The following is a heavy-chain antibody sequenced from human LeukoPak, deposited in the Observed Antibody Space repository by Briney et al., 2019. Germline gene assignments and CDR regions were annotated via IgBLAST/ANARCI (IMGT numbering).Heavy chain of an antibody. CDR2: FDPEDGET. Sequence: ASVKVTCKVSGYTLTELSMHWVRQAPGKGLEWMGGFDPEDGETIYAQKFQGRVTMTEDTSTDTAYMELSRLRSEDTAVYYCATDPSCTNGVCSYWYFDLWGRGTLVTVSS. V-gene: IGHV1-24*01. CDR3: ATDPSCTNGVCSYWYFDL. D-gene: IGHD2-8*01. CDR1: GYTLTELS. J-gene: IGHJ2*01.